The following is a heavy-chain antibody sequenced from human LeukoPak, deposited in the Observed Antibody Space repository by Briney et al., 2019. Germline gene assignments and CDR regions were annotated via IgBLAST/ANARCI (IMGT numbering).Heavy chain of an antibody. CDR2: IYYSGST. V-gene: IGHV4-39*01. CDR3: ARPALGGNSGDY. J-gene: IGHJ4*02. Sequence: PSETLSLTCTVSGGSISSSSYYWGWIRQPPGKGLEWIGSIYYSGSTYYNPSLKSRVTIFVDTSKNQFSLKLSSVTAADTAVYYCARPALGGNSGDYWGQGTLVTVSS. CDR1: GGSISSSSYY. D-gene: IGHD4-23*01.